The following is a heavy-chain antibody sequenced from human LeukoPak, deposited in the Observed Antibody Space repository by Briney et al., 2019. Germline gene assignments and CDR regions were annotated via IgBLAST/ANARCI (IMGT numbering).Heavy chain of an antibody. CDR3: ARSQYYDSSGYYVFYFDY. V-gene: IGHV4-61*01. CDR2: IYYSGST. D-gene: IGHD3-22*01. J-gene: IGHJ4*02. CDR1: GGSVSSGSYY. Sequence: SETLSLTCIVSGGSVSSGSYYWSWIRQPPGKGLEWIGYIYYSGSTNYNPSLKSRVTISVDTSKNQFSLKLSSVTAADTAVYYCARSQYYDSSGYYVFYFDYWGQGTLVTVSS.